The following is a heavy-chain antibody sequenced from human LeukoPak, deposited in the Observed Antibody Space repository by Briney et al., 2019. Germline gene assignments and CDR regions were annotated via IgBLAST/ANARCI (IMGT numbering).Heavy chain of an antibody. CDR1: GGSTSSYY. CDR3: AREVVVAATGYYYYGMDV. D-gene: IGHD2-15*01. V-gene: IGHV4-4*07. J-gene: IGHJ6*02. CDR2: IYTSGNT. Sequence: SETLSLTCTVSGGSTSSYYGSWIRQPAGKGLEWIGRIYTSGNTNYNPSLKSRVNMSVDTSKNQFSLKLSSVTAADTAAYYCAREVVVAATGYYYYGMDVWGQGTTVTVSS.